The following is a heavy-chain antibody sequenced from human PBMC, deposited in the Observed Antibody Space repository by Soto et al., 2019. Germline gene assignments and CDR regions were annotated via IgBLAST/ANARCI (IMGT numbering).Heavy chain of an antibody. V-gene: IGHV4-38-2*01. D-gene: IGHD3-3*01. CDR1: DYSISGGFY. J-gene: IGHJ5*02. CDR2: IYHSGSA. Sequence: SETLSFTCDVSDYSISGGFYWGWIRQPPGKGLEWIANIYHSGSAYYTPSLKTRVTTSVDTSKSQISLRLNSVTAADTAVYFCARVRIFGYWFDPWGQGIPVTVSS. CDR3: ARVRIFGYWFDP.